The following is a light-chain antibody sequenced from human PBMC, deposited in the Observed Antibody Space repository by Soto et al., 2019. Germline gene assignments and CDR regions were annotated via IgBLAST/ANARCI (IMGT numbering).Light chain of an antibody. V-gene: IGLV2-11*01. CDR1: SSDVGGYVY. CDR2: DVS. J-gene: IGLJ2*01. Sequence: QSVLTQPRSVSGSPGQSVTISCTGTSSDVGGYVYVSWYQQYPGKAPQLMIYDVSERPSGVPDRFSGSKSGNTASLTISGLQAEDEADYYCCSSAGSYTVVFGGGTKLTVL. CDR3: CSSAGSYTVV.